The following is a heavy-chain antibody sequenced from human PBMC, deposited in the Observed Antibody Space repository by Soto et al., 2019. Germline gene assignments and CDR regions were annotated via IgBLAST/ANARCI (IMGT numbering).Heavy chain of an antibody. CDR3: ARGAVVNFDS. CDR2: IYHSGST. CDR1: GGSISSGGSS. D-gene: IGHD3-22*01. Sequence: SETLSLTCAVSGGSISSGGSSWTWIRQPPGKVLEWIGYIYHSGSTYYNPSLKSRVTISVDRSKNQFSLKLTSVTAADTAVYYCARGAVVNFDSWGQGTLVTVSS. J-gene: IGHJ4*02. V-gene: IGHV4-30-2*01.